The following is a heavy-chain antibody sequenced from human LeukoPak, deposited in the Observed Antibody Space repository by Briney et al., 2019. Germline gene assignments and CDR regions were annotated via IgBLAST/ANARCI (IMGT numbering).Heavy chain of an antibody. J-gene: IGHJ4*02. D-gene: IGHD6-13*01. V-gene: IGHV3-30*04. CDR1: GFTFSDYT. CDR3: ARGLHDRSWYGAH. Sequence: GGSLRLSCAASGFTFSDYTMQWVRQAPGKGLEWVALLPPDGSYQYYADSLKGRFTISRDNFKNALYLKMNRLRLEDTAVYYCARGLHDRSWYGAHWGQGTLLSVSS. CDR2: LPPDGSYQ.